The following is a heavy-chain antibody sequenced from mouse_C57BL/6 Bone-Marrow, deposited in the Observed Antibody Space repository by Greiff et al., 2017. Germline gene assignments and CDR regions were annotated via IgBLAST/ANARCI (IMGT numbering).Heavy chain of an antibody. J-gene: IGHJ4*01. CDR3: ARCRYGSDYAMDD. V-gene: IGHV1-82*01. CDR1: GYAFSSSW. CDR2: IYPGDGDT. D-gene: IGHD1-1*01. Sequence: VHLVESGPELVKPGASVKISCKASGYAFSSSWMNWVKQRPGKGREWIGRIYPGDGDTNYNGKFKGKATLTTDNAYSTAYMQLSSLTSEDSAVYFWARCRYGSDYAMDDWGQGTSVTVSS.